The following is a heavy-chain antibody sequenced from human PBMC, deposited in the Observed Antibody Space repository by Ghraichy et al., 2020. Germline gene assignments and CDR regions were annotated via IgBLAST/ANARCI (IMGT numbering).Heavy chain of an antibody. CDR3: RASDGDSYYYYGMDV. V-gene: IGHV1-69*05. D-gene: IGHD4-17*01. J-gene: IGHJ6*02. CDR2: IIPIFGTA. Sequence: SVKVSCKASGGTFSSYAISWVRQAPGQGPEWMGGIIPIFGTANYAQKFQGRVTITTDESTSTAYMELSSLRSEDTAVYYCRASDGDSYYYYGMDVWGQGTTVTVSS. CDR1: GGTFSSYA.